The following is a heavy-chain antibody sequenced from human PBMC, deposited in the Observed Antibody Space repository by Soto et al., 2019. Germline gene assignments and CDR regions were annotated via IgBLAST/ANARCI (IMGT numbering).Heavy chain of an antibody. J-gene: IGHJ6*02. Sequence: VASVKVSCKASGYTFTGYYMHWVRQAPGQGLEWMGWINPNSGATNYAQKFQGGVTMTRDTSISTAHMEVSRLRSDDTAVYYCARGVSMVRGVIAPGMDVWGQGTTVTVSS. CDR2: INPNSGAT. CDR3: ARGVSMVRGVIAPGMDV. D-gene: IGHD3-10*01. V-gene: IGHV1-2*02. CDR1: GYTFTGYY.